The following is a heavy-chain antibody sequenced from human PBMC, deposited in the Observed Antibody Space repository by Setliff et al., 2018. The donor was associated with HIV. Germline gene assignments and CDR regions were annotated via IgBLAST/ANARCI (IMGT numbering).Heavy chain of an antibody. D-gene: IGHD1-26*01. V-gene: IGHV4-34*01. J-gene: IGHJ4*02. Sequence: PSETLSLTCAVYGGSFSGSYWSWIRQPPGKGLEWIGEINHSGSTNYSPSLKSRVTISVDTSKNQFSLKLSSVTAADTAVYYCASRRAAMWHGLFVGFENWGQGTLVTGSS. CDR2: INHSGST. CDR1: GGSFSGSY. CDR3: ASRRAAMWHGLFVGFEN.